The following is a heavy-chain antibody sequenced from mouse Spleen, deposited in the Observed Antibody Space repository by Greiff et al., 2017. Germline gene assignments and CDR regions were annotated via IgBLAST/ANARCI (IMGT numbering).Heavy chain of an antibody. V-gene: IGHV5-12-1*01. CDR1: GFTFSSYY. CDR2: ISSGGGST. CDR3: ARGAMITNYAMDY. Sequence: EVQLVESGGGLVKLGGSLKLSCAASGFTFSSYYMSWVRQTPEKRLEWVATISSGGGSTYYPDSVKGRFTISRDNAKNTLYLQMSSLNSEDTAVYYCARGAMITNYAMDYWGQGTSVTVSS. D-gene: IGHD2-4*01. J-gene: IGHJ4*01.